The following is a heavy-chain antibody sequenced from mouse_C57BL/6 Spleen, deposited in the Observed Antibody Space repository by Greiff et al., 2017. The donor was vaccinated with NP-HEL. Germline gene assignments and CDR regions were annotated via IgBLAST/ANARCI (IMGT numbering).Heavy chain of an antibody. V-gene: IGHV5-17*01. CDR2: ISSGSSTI. J-gene: IGHJ4*01. CDR3: ARTGDGYCGYAMDY. CDR1: GFTFSDYG. Sequence: EVTLVESGGGLVKPGGSLKLSCAASGFTFSDYGMHWVRQAPEKGLEWVAYISSGSSTIYYADTVKGRFTISRDNAKNTLFLQMTSLRSEDTAMYYCARTGDGYCGYAMDYWGQGTSVTVSS. D-gene: IGHD2-3*01.